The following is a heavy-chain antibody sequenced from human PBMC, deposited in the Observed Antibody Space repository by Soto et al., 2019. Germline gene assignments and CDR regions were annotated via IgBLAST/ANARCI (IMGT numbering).Heavy chain of an antibody. J-gene: IGHJ4*02. D-gene: IGHD2-8*01. Sequence: PVGSLRLSCAASGFTFSDYSVNWVRQAPGKGLEWVSFISSSSSYIYCADSVKGRFTISRDNAKNSVYLQMNSLRAEDTAVYYCARVSDDIVLTSEWWGQGTLVTVSS. CDR1: GFTFSDYS. CDR3: ARVSDDIVLTSEW. V-gene: IGHV3-21*01. CDR2: ISSSSSYI.